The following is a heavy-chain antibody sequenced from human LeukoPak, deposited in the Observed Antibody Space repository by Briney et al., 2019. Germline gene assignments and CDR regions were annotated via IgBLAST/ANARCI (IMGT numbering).Heavy chain of an antibody. CDR2: ISGSGGST. V-gene: IGHV3-23*01. J-gene: IGHJ4*02. D-gene: IGHD6-19*01. Sequence: GSLRLSCAASGFTFGSYAMSWVRQAPGKGLEWVSAISGSGGSTYYADSVKGRFTISRDNSKNTLYLQMNSLRAEDTAVYYCAKDYSSGWEQISYYFDYWGQGTLVTVSS. CDR3: AKDYSSGWEQISYYFDY. CDR1: GFTFGSYA.